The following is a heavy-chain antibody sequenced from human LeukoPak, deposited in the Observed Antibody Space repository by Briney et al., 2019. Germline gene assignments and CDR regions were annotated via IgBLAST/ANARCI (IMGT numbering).Heavy chain of an antibody. D-gene: IGHD3-10*01. CDR3: ARGARPFGQLLYLQY. V-gene: IGHV4-39*07. CDR2: IYYSGST. Sequence: ETLSLTCSVSGGSISSSSYYWGWIRQPPGKGLEWVGNIYYSGSTYYNPSLKSRVTISVDTSKNQFSLKLSSVTAADTAVYYCARGARPFGQLLYLQYWGQGALVTVSS. CDR1: GGSISSSSYY. J-gene: IGHJ4*02.